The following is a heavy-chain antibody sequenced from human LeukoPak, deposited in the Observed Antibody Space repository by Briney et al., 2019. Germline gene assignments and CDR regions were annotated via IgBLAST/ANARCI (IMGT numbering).Heavy chain of an antibody. V-gene: IGHV4-59*01. CDR1: GGSISSYY. J-gene: IGHJ6*03. CDR3: ARAPERWYSYGSYTYHYMDV. Sequence: SETLSLTCTVSGGSISSYYWNWIRQPPGKGLEWIGSISYSGSTNYNPSLESRVTISVDTSKNQISLKLSSVTAANTAIYYCARAPERWYSYGSYTYHYMDVWGRGTTVTVSS. CDR2: ISYSGST. D-gene: IGHD3-10*01.